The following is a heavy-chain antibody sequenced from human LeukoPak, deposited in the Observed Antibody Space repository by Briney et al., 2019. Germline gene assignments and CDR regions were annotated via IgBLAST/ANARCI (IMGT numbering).Heavy chain of an antibody. V-gene: IGHV1-2*06. J-gene: IGHJ4*02. CDR2: INPNSGGT. Sequence: ASVKVSCKASGYTFTGYYMHWVRQAPGQGLEWMGRINPNSGGTNYAQKFQGRVTMTGDTSISTAYMELSRLRSDDTAVYYCARSAYYYGSGSGRWVDYWGQGTLVTVSS. CDR3: ARSAYYYGSGSGRWVDY. CDR1: GYTFTGYY. D-gene: IGHD3-10*01.